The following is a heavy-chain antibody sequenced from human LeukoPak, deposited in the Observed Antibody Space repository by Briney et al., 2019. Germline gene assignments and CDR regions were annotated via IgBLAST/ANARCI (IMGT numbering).Heavy chain of an antibody. CDR2: INPQNDVT. CDR1: GYTFTHHE. CDR3: ARGLLTGDYGEQTGDL. V-gene: IGHV1-8*01. D-gene: IGHD4-17*01. Sequence: SVRVSCKASGYTFTHHEINWVRQAPGQGLEWMGWINPQNDVTAYAQKFQGRVTITKDTSLNTAYLELTRLTSDDTAFYYCARGLLTGDYGEQTGDLWGRGTPVTVSS. J-gene: IGHJ5*02.